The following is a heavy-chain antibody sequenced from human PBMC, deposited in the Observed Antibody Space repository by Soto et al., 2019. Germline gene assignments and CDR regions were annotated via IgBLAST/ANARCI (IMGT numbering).Heavy chain of an antibody. CDR1: GFTFSGSA. J-gene: IGHJ4*02. CDR3: TRHLPDY. Sequence: DVQLVESGGGLDQPGGSLKLSCATSGFTFSGSAMHWVRQASGKGLEWVGRIRSKANSYATEYAASVKGRFTISRDDSKNTAYLQMNSLKPEDTAVYYCTRHLPDYWGQGTLDTVSS. V-gene: IGHV3-73*01. CDR2: IRSKANSYAT.